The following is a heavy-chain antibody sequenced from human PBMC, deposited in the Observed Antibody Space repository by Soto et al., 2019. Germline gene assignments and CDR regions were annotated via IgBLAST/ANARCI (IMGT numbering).Heavy chain of an antibody. CDR3: AKDFLVGVFDY. CDR1: GFTFSSYA. Sequence: PGGSLRLSCAASGFTFSSYAMTWVRQAPGKGLEWVSGVSGSGGSTYYADSVKGRFTMSRGNSKNTLYLQMNSLRAEDTAVYYCAKDFLVGVFDYWGQGTLVTVSS. D-gene: IGHD1-26*01. J-gene: IGHJ4*02. V-gene: IGHV3-23*01. CDR2: VSGSGGST.